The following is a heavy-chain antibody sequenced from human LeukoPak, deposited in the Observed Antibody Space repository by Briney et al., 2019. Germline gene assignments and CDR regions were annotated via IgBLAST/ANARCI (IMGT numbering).Heavy chain of an antibody. CDR1: GYTFTSYG. D-gene: IGHD6-13*01. J-gene: IGHJ6*02. V-gene: IGHV1-18*01. Sequence: GASVKVSCKASGYTFTSYGISWVRQAPGQGLEWMGWISAYNGNTNYAQKLQGRVTMTTDTSTSTAYIELRSLRSDDTAVYYCARASSSWYVPYYYYGMDVWGQGTTVTVSS. CDR3: ARASSSWYVPYYYYGMDV. CDR2: ISAYNGNT.